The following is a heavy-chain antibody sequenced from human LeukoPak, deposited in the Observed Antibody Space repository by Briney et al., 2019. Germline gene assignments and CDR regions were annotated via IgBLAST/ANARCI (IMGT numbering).Heavy chain of an antibody. V-gene: IGHV4-61*01. Sequence: PSETLSLTCTVSGGSISSSSYYWGWIRQPPGKGLEWIGYIYNIGTTNYNPSLKSRVTISVDTSKNQFSLKLTSVTAADTAVYYCAREIRGEDDLRIFDFWGQGTLVTVSS. CDR1: GGSISSSSYY. D-gene: IGHD2-21*02. CDR3: AREIRGEDDLRIFDF. CDR2: IYNIGTT. J-gene: IGHJ4*02.